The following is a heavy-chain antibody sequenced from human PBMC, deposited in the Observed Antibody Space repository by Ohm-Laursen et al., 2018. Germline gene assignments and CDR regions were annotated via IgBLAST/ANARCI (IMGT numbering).Heavy chain of an antibody. V-gene: IGHV3-53*01. D-gene: IGHD5-18*01. CDR1: GFTVSRKY. CDR2: IYSAGNT. J-gene: IGHJ5*01. Sequence: SLRLSCTASGFTVSRKYMSWVRQAPGKGLEWVSFIYSAGNTYYADSVKGRFTISRDSSKNTLYLQMNSLRAEDTAVYYCARDSGIQLWLVSWGQGTLVTVSS. CDR3: ARDSGIQLWLVS.